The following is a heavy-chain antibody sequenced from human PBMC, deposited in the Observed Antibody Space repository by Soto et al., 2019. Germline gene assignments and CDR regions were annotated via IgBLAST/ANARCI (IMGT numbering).Heavy chain of an antibody. Sequence: PGGSLRLSCAASGFTFSSYSMNWVRQAPGKGLEWVSSISSSSSYIYYADSVKGRFTISRDNAKNSLYLQMNSLRAEDTAVYYCARDLITMVRGGGMDVWGQGTTVTV. J-gene: IGHJ6*02. D-gene: IGHD3-10*01. V-gene: IGHV3-21*01. CDR3: ARDLITMVRGGGMDV. CDR2: ISSSSSYI. CDR1: GFTFSSYS.